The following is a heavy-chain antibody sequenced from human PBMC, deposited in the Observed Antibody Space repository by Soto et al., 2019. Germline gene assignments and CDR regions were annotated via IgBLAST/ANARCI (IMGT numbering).Heavy chain of an antibody. V-gene: IGHV4-59*01. CDR1: GASMSDYH. J-gene: IGHJ4*02. CDR2: LHSSGFA. CDR3: ARSGHTFVGAV. D-gene: IGHD1-26*01. Sequence: SETLSLTCSVSGASMSDYHGSWIRQSPGKGLEHIGYLHSSGFAEYNPSLKSRITISMDTSKNQFSLNLRSVTAADTAIYYRARSGHTFVGAVWGQGILVTVSS.